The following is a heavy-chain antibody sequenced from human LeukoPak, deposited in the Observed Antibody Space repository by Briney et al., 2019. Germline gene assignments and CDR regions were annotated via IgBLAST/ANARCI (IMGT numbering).Heavy chain of an antibody. Sequence: WGSLRLSCAASGFTVNSSYMSWVRQAPGKGLEWVSVIHSGGNTYYADSAKGRFSISRDNSKNTLYLQMNSLRAQDTAMYYCTRDLNSGGSCWGQGALVTVSS. D-gene: IGHD2-15*01. CDR2: IHSGGNT. V-gene: IGHV3-53*01. CDR3: TRDLNSGGSC. J-gene: IGHJ4*02. CDR1: GFTVNSSY.